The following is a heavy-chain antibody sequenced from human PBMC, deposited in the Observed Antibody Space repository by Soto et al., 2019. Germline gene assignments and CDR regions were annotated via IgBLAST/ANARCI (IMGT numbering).Heavy chain of an antibody. V-gene: IGHV3-23*01. Sequence: EVQLLESGGGLVQPGGSLRLSCAASGFTFSSYAMSWVRQAPGKGLEWVSAISGSGGSTCYANSVKGRFTISRDNSAAARYRQRNGLRAEATAVYYWATAPVVTVKSHVDCGGQGALVTVS. CDR2: ISGSGGST. D-gene: IGHD4-17*01. CDR1: GFTFSSYA. CDR3: ATAPVVTVKSHVDC. J-gene: IGHJ4*02.